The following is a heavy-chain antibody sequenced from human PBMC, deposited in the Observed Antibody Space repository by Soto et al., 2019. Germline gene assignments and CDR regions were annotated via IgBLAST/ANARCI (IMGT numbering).Heavy chain of an antibody. J-gene: IGHJ6*03. CDR1: GFTFSSYS. CDR3: ARDRSSSHLFYYNYYMDV. V-gene: IGHV3-48*01. Sequence: GGSLRLSCAASGFTFSSYSMNWVRQAPGKGLEWVSYISSSSSTIYYADSVKGRFTISRDNAKNSRYLQMKSMRAEETAVYYWARDRSSSHLFYYNYYMDVWGKGTTVTVSS. D-gene: IGHD6-13*01. CDR2: ISSSSSTI.